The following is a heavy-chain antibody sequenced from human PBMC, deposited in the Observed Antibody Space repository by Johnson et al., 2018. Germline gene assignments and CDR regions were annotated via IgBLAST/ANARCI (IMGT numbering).Heavy chain of an antibody. CDR2: ISYDGSNK. D-gene: IGHD3-16*01. CDR1: GFTFSSYG. Sequence: VQLVQSGGAVVQPGRSLRLSCAASGFTFSSYGMHWVRQAQGKGLEWVAVISYDGSNKYYADSVNGRFTITRDNSKNTLYLQMNSLRAGETAVDYCAKEGVMEGEYDGPFNDWGPSTLLTVSS. J-gene: IGHJ1*01. CDR3: AKEGVMEGEYDGPFND. V-gene: IGHV3-30*18.